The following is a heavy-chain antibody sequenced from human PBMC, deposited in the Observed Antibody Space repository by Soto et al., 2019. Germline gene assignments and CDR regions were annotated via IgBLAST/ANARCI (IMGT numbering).Heavy chain of an antibody. D-gene: IGHD3-16*02. Sequence: SGPTLVNPTQTLTLTCTFSGFSLTTGVGVGWIRQPPGKALEWLALIYWDDDKRYSPSLKTRLTITKDTSKNQVVLTMINMDPVDTATYYSAHRRAGVIFDYWGQGTLVTVSS. CDR2: IYWDDDK. J-gene: IGHJ4*02. V-gene: IGHV2-5*02. CDR1: GFSLTTGVG. CDR3: AHRRAGVIFDY.